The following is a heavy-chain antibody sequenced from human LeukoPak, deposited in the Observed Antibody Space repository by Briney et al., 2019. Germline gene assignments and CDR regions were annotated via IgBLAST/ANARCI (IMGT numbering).Heavy chain of an antibody. J-gene: IGHJ3*02. D-gene: IGHD2-8*01. CDR2: IYYSGSP. CDR1: GGSLSSSSYY. CDR3: ASPIVQSQDAFDI. Sequence: PSETLSLTCTVYGGSLSSSSYYWGWLRQPRGKGREGIGSIYYSGSPYYIPSLKSRVTISVDTSKNQFSLKLSSVTAADTAVYYCASPIVQSQDAFDIWGQGTMVTVSS. V-gene: IGHV4-39*07.